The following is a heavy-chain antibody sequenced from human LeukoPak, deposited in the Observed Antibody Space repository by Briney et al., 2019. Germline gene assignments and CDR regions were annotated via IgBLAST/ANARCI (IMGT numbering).Heavy chain of an antibody. Sequence: SVKVSCKASGYTFTGYYMHWVRRAPGQGLEWMGGIIPIFGTANYAQKFQGRVTITADESTSTAYMELSSLRSEDTAVYYCARGRVRLAGTYDYWGQGTLVTVSS. J-gene: IGHJ4*02. CDR3: ARGRVRLAGTYDY. D-gene: IGHD1-7*01. CDR2: IIPIFGTA. CDR1: GYTFTGYY. V-gene: IGHV1-69*13.